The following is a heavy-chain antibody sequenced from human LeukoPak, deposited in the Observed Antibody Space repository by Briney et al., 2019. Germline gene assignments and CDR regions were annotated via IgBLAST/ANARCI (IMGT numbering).Heavy chain of an antibody. Sequence: SETLSLTCTVSGGSISSGDHYWSWIRQHPGKGLEWIGYIYYSGSTYYNPSLKSRVTISVDTSKNQFSLKLSSVTAADTAVYYCARANIFGKFFDYWGQGTLVTVSS. CDR3: ARANIFGKFFDY. CDR2: IYYSGST. CDR1: GGSISSGDHY. D-gene: IGHD2-21*01. J-gene: IGHJ4*02. V-gene: IGHV4-31*03.